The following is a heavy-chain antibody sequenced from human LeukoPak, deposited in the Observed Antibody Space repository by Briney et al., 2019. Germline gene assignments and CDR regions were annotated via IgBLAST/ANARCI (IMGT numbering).Heavy chain of an antibody. Sequence: SETLSLTCSVSGGSINNYYWSWIRLPPGKGLDWIGTISYSGTFNYNPSLKSRVTISVDTSKNQFFLKVTSVTATDSAVYYCARTYRSSASFDYWGQGTRVTVSS. CDR2: ISYSGTF. CDR3: ARTYRSSASFDY. D-gene: IGHD6-6*01. CDR1: GGSINNYY. J-gene: IGHJ4*02. V-gene: IGHV4-59*13.